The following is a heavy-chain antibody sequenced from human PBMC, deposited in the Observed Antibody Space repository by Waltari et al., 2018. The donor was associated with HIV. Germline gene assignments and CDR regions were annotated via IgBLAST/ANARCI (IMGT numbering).Heavy chain of an antibody. CDR1: GGSISTYY. D-gene: IGHD6-19*01. CDR3: ARSDSSGWYGFVY. Sequence: QVQLQESGPGLVRPSETLSLTCTVSGGSISTYYWSWIRQPPGKGLEWIGYIYYSGNTNYNPSLKSRVTISVDTSKNHFPLKLSSVTAADTAVYFCARSDSSGWYGFVYWGQGTLVTVSS. V-gene: IGHV4-59*01. J-gene: IGHJ4*02. CDR2: IYYSGNT.